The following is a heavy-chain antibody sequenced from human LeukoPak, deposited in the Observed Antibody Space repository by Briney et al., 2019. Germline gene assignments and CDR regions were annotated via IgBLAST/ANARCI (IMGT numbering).Heavy chain of an antibody. J-gene: IGHJ2*01. CDR3: ARGDSSGYYRYWYFDL. Sequence: SETLSLTCTVSGGSISSGGYYWSWIRQHPGKGLEWIGYIYYSGSTYYNPSLKSRVTISVDTSKNQFSLKLSSVTAADTAVYYCARGDSSGYYRYWYFDLWGRGTLVTVSS. CDR2: IYYSGST. D-gene: IGHD3-22*01. CDR1: GGSISSGGYY. V-gene: IGHV4-31*03.